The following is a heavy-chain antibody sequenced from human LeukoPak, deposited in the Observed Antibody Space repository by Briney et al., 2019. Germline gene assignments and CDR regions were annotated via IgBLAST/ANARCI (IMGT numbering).Heavy chain of an antibody. CDR3: AREVSSSWYDNVDYGMDV. J-gene: IGHJ6*02. D-gene: IGHD6-13*01. Sequence: ASVKVSCKASGYTFTSYDINWVRQATGQGLEWMGWMNPNSGNTGYAQKFQGRVTMTRDTSISTAYMELSRLRSDDTAVYYCAREVSSSWYDNVDYGMDVWGQGTTVTVSS. V-gene: IGHV1-8*01. CDR2: MNPNSGNT. CDR1: GYTFTSYD.